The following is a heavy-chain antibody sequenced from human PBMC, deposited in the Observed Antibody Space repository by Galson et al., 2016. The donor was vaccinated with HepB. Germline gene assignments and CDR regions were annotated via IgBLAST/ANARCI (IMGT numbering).Heavy chain of an antibody. J-gene: IGHJ3*01. Sequence: PALVKPTQTLTLTYTFSGFSLSTSGMSVSWIRQPPGKALERLALITWDDDIYYSPSLKTRLTVSKDTSNNQVVLTMTNMDPLDTGTYYCARIHLTTGRLDAFDVWGQGTLVTVSS. D-gene: IGHD1-1*01. CDR2: ITWDDDI. V-gene: IGHV2-70*01. CDR3: ARIHLTTGRLDAFDV. CDR1: GFSLSTSGMS.